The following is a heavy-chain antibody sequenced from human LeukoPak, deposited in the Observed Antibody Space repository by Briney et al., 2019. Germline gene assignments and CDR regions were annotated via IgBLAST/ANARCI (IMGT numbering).Heavy chain of an antibody. Sequence: SETQSLTYTVSGGSISISSYYWGWIRQPPGKGLEWIGSIYYSGSTYYNPSHKSRVTISVDTSKNQFSLSLSPVTAADTAMYYCARRNSGSGNFDCWGQGTLVTVSS. J-gene: IGHJ4*02. CDR1: GGSISISSYY. V-gene: IGHV4-39*01. CDR2: IYYSGST. D-gene: IGHD3-10*01. CDR3: ARRNSGSGNFDC.